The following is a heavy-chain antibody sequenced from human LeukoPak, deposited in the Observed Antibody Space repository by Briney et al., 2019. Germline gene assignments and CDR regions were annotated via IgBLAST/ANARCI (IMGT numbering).Heavy chain of an antibody. D-gene: IGHD1-26*01. CDR1: GGSISSYY. CDR3: ARKRGYSVDP. Sequence: SETLSLTCTISGGSISSYYWSWIRQPPGKGLEWIGYIYYSGSTNYNPSLKSRVTISVDTSKNQFSLKLSSVTAADTAVYYCARKRGYSVDPWGQGTLVTVSS. J-gene: IGHJ5*02. V-gene: IGHV4-59*01. CDR2: IYYSGST.